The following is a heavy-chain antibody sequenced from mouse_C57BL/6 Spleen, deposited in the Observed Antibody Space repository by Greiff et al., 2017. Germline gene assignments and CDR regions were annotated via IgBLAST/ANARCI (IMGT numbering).Heavy chain of an antibody. CDR3: AIDSSVYVNAMDY. CDR1: GFTFSDYG. V-gene: IGHV5-17*01. J-gene: IGHJ4*01. CDR2: ISGGSSTI. Sequence: EVQVVESGGGLVKPGGSLKLSCAASGFTFSDYGMHWVRPAPEKGLEWVAYISGGSSTIYYADTVTGRFTIYRDNAKTTLFLQMTSLRAEDTAMYYGAIDSSVYVNAMDYWGQGTSVTVSS. D-gene: IGHD3-2*02.